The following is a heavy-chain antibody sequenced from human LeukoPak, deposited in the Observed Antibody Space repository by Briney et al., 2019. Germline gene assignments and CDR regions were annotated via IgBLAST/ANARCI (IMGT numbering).Heavy chain of an antibody. V-gene: IGHV3-53*01. CDR1: GFTVSSNY. Sequence: GGSLRLSCAASGFTVSSNYMSWVRQAPGKGLEWVSVIYSGGSTYYADSVKGRFTISRDNSKNTLYLQMNSLRAEDTAVYYCAKEKPAMASSYFDYWGQGTLVTVSS. CDR2: IYSGGST. D-gene: IGHD5-18*01. CDR3: AKEKPAMASSYFDY. J-gene: IGHJ4*02.